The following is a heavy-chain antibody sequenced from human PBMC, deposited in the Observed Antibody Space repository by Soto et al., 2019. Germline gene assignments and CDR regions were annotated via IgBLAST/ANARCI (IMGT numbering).Heavy chain of an antibody. Sequence: QLHLVQSGAVVKKPGASVTVSCSASGYPVTAYYMHWVRQAPGRGLEWMGGINPATGAAKYTQTFQGRVPMARDASTSTVFMELCGLTSADTAVFYWARGGGVGVAGSAAFDMWGQGTVVTVSS. CDR1: GYPVTAYY. D-gene: IGHD3-3*01. J-gene: IGHJ3*02. V-gene: IGHV1-2*02. CDR3: ARGGGVGVAGSAAFDM. CDR2: INPATGAA.